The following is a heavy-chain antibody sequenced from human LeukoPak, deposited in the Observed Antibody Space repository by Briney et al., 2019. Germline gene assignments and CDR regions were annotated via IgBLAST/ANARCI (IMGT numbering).Heavy chain of an antibody. CDR3: ARGGDRRGFAF. D-gene: IGHD1-14*01. CDR1: GGSISNGGYY. Sequence: SETLSLTCTVSGGSISNGGYYWSWIGQHPGKGLEWIVYIYDSGTTYYSPAIESRITISVYTSDNKYSLNRRSLAAAATAVSYCARGGDRRGFAFWGQGTLVTVSS. J-gene: IGHJ4*02. V-gene: IGHV4-31*03. CDR2: IYDSGTT.